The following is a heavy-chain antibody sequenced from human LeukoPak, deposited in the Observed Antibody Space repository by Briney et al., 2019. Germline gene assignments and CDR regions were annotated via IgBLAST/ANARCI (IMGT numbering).Heavy chain of an antibody. CDR1: GGPIFSYY. Sequence: PSETLSLTCTVSGGPIFSYYWSWIRQTAGKGLEWIGRLYPGVGTDYNPSLKSRVTMSVDTSKKQFALKLSAVTAADTAVYYCARLKFYDSTGYSPGRYMDVWGKGTTVTVSS. CDR3: ARLKFYDSTGYSPGRYMDV. D-gene: IGHD3-22*01. V-gene: IGHV4-4*07. CDR2: LYPGVGT. J-gene: IGHJ6*03.